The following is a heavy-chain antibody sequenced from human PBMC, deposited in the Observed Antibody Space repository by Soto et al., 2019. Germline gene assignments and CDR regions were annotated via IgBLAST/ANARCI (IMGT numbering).Heavy chain of an antibody. J-gene: IGHJ6*02. CDR1: GFTFSNAW. CDR3: TTPPRYFDSYYGMDV. Sequence: EVQLVESGGGLVKPGGSLRLSCAASGFTFSNAWMSWVRQAPGKGLEWVGRIKSKTDGGTTDYAAPVKGRFTISRDDSKNTLYLQMNSLKTEDTAVYYCTTPPRYFDSYYGMDVWGQGTTVTVSS. CDR2: IKSKTDGGTT. V-gene: IGHV3-15*01. D-gene: IGHD3-9*01.